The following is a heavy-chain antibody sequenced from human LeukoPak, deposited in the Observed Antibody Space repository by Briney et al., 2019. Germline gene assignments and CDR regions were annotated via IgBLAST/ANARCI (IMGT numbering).Heavy chain of an antibody. D-gene: IGHD3-10*01. CDR3: ARVSYGSGSYGMDV. CDR1: GYTLTSYG. J-gene: IGHJ6*02. Sequence: ASVKVSCKASGYTLTSYGISWVRQAPGQGLEWMGWISAYNGNTNYAQKLQGRVTMTTDTSTSTAYMELRSLRSDDTAVYYCARVSYGSGSYGMDVWGQGTTVTVSS. CDR2: ISAYNGNT. V-gene: IGHV1-18*01.